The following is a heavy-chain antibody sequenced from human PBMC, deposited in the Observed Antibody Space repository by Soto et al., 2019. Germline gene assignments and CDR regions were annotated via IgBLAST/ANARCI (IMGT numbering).Heavy chain of an antibody. J-gene: IGHJ4*02. CDR2: ISSSGSYI. Sequence: EVQLVDSGGGLVQPGGSLRLSCAASEFTFRSYYMNWVRQAPGKGLEWVSSISSSGSYIYYADSVKGRFTISRDNAKSSLYVQVNSLRDEDTAVYYCARGDDYIDYWGQGILVTVSS. D-gene: IGHD1-26*01. V-gene: IGHV3-21*01. CDR1: EFTFRSYY. CDR3: ARGDDYIDY.